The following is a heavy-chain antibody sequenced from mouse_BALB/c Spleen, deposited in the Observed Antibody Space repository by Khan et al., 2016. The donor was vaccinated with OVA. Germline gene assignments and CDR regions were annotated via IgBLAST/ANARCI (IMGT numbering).Heavy chain of an antibody. CDR3: ARGDGYYEDAMDY. Sequence: VQLKESGPGLVAPSQSLSITCTVSGFSLTSYGVHWVRQPPGKGLEWLEVIWAGGSTNYNSALMSRLSISKDNSKSQVFLKMNSLQTDDTAMYYCARGDGYYEDAMDYWGQGTSVTVSS. D-gene: IGHD2-3*01. V-gene: IGHV2-9*02. J-gene: IGHJ4*01. CDR2: IWAGGST. CDR1: GFSLTSYG.